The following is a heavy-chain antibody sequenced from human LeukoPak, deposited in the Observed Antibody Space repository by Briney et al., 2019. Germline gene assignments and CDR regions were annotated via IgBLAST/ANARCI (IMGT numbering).Heavy chain of an antibody. CDR2: ISGSGGST. CDR3: AKSPLTYSSSWYVFDY. V-gene: IGHV3-23*01. D-gene: IGHD6-13*01. J-gene: IGHJ4*02. CDR1: GFTFSSYA. Sequence: GGSLRLSCAASGFTFSSYAMGWVRQAPGKGLEWVSAISGSGGSTYYADSVKGRFTISRDNSKNTLYLQMNSLRAEDTAVYYCAKSPLTYSSSWYVFDYWGQGTLVTVSS.